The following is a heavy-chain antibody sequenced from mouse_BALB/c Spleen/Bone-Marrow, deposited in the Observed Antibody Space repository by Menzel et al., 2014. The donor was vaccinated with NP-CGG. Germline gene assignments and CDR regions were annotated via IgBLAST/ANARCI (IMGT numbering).Heavy chain of an antibody. V-gene: IGHV1-18*01. CDR1: GYSFTGYT. Sequence: DVKLQESGPELVKPGASMKIPCKASGYSFTGYTMNWVKQSHGKNLEWIGLINPYDGGTSCNQKFKGKATLTVDKSSSTAYMELLSLTSEDSAVYYCARHGYGNYVAMDYWGQGTSVTVSS. CDR3: ARHGYGNYVAMDY. J-gene: IGHJ4*01. D-gene: IGHD2-10*02. CDR2: INPYDGGT.